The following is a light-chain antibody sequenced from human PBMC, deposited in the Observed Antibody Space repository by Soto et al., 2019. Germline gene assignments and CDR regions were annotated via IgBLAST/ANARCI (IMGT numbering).Light chain of an antibody. CDR1: SSDVGGYNY. CDR3: CSYAGSYTFEV. V-gene: IGLV2-11*01. J-gene: IGLJ3*02. CDR2: DVS. Sequence: QCVLTQPRSVSGSPGQSVTISCTGTSSDVGGYNYVSWYQQHPGKAPKLMIYDVSKRPSGVPDRFSGSKSGNTASLTISGLQAEDEADYYCCSYAGSYTFEVFGGGTKLTVL.